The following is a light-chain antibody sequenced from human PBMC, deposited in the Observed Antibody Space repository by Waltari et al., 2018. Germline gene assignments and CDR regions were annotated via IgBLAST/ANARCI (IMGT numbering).Light chain of an antibody. CDR1: NLKGKM. J-gene: IGLJ1*01. CDR3: QVWDANTDPGV. Sequence: SYVLTQPPSVAVAPGETARVTCGGKNLKGKMWHWYQQKPGQAPVLVISYDSDRPPGIPGRFAGSNSGDTATLTISRVEAGDEADYYCQVWDANTDPGVFGTGTEVTVL. V-gene: IGLV3-21*01. CDR2: YDS.